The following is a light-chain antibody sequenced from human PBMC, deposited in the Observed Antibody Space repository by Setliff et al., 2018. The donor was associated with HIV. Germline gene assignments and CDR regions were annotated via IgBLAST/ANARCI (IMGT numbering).Light chain of an antibody. CDR2: DVT. V-gene: IGLV2-23*02. J-gene: IGLJ1*01. CDR1: SSDVGSYNL. CDR3: TSYTGSSTYI. Sequence: QSVLTQPASVSGSPGQSITISCTGTSSDVGSYNLVSWYQQHPDKAPKLMIYDVTQRPSGVSNRFSGSKSGNTASLTISGLQAEDEADYYCTSYTGSSTYIFGTGTKVTVL.